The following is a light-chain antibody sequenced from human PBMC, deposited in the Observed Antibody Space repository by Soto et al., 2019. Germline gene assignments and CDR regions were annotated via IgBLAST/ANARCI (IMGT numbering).Light chain of an antibody. V-gene: IGLV4-69*01. J-gene: IGLJ1*01. CDR1: SGHSSFA. Sequence: VLTQSPSASASLGASVNLTCTLSSGHSSFAIAWHQQQPAKGPRYLMKLSSDGSHSKGDGIPDRFSGSSSGAERYLTISSLQSEDEADYYCQTWGTGIHVFGTGTKVTVL. CDR3: QTWGTGIHV. CDR2: LSSDGSH.